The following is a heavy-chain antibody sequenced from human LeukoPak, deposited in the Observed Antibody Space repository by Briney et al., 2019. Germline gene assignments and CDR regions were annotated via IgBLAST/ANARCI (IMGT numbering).Heavy chain of an antibody. J-gene: IGHJ6*02. V-gene: IGHV4-39*02. D-gene: IGHD5-12*01. CDR2: IYYSGST. CDR3: ARVRTGGDYSYAMDV. Sequence: SESLSLTCTVSSGSNSSSSYYWGWIRQPPGKGLEWIANIYYSGSTYYNPSLKSRVIISVDTSKNQFSLKLTSVTAADTSVYYCARVRTGGDYSYAMDVWGQGTTVTVSS. CDR1: SGSNSSSSYY.